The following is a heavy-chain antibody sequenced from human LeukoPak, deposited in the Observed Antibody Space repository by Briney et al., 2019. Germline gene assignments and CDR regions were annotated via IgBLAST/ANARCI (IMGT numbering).Heavy chain of an antibody. CDR2: INPNSGGT. Sequence: ASVKVSCKASGYTFTGYYMHWVRQAPGQGLEWMGWINPNSGGTNYAQKFQGRVTMTTDTSTSTAYMELSRLRSDDTAVYYCARDQGGYYSSSWVFDYWGQGTLVTVSS. J-gene: IGHJ4*02. CDR1: GYTFTGYY. CDR3: ARDQGGYYSSSWVFDY. D-gene: IGHD6-13*01. V-gene: IGHV1-2*02.